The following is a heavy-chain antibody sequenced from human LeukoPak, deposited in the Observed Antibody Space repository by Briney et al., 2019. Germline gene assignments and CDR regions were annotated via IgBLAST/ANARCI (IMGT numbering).Heavy chain of an antibody. CDR3: ARDLMAAAGRPRASFDY. V-gene: IGHV1-18*01. Sequence: ASVKVSCKASGYTFTSYGISWVRQAPGQGLEWMGWISAYNGNTNYAQKFQGRVTMTRDTSISTAYMELSRLRSDDTAVYYCARDLMAAAGRPRASFDYWGQGTLVTVSS. J-gene: IGHJ4*02. CDR1: GYTFTSYG. D-gene: IGHD6-13*01. CDR2: ISAYNGNT.